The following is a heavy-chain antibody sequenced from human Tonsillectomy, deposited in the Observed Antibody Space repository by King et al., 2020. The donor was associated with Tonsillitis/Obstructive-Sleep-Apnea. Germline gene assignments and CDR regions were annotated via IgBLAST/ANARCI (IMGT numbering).Heavy chain of an antibody. D-gene: IGHD3-16*01. V-gene: IGHV3-7*01. J-gene: IGHJ6*04. CDR1: RFTFSDYW. Sequence: VQLVESGGGLVQPGGSLRLSCAASRFTFSDYWMSWVRQAPEKEPEWVATIKQDGSDKYYVDSVRGRFTISRDNAKNSLYLQMNSLRVEDTAVYYCARDGGVGEGDVWGKGTTVTVSS. CDR3: ARDGGVGEGDV. CDR2: IKQDGSDK.